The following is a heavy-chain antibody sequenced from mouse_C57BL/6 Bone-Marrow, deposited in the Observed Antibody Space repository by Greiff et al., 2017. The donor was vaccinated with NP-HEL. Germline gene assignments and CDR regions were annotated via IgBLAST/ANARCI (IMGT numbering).Heavy chain of an antibody. D-gene: IGHD2-2*01. J-gene: IGHJ1*03. CDR1: GFTFSSYA. V-gene: IGHV5-4*01. CDR3: DRDKGYPWYFDV. CDR2: ISDGGSYT. Sequence: EVQVVESGGGLVKPGGSLKLSCAASGFTFSSYAMSWVRQTPGKRLEWVATISDGGSYTYYPDNVKGRFTLSRDNAKNNLYLQMSHLKSEDTAMYYCDRDKGYPWYFDVWGTGTTVTVSS.